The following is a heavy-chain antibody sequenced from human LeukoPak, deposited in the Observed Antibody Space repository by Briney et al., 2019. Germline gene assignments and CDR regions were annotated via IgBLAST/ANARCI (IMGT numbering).Heavy chain of an antibody. V-gene: IGHV3-23*01. CDR2: ISGRGESI. CDR1: GFTFSSYV. CDR3: AALGVGGY. Sequence: EGSLRLSCVASGFTFSSYVMSWVRQAPGKGLEWVSCISGRGESIHFADSAKGRFTISRDNSKNTLSLQMNSLRGEDTAVYYCAALGVGGYWGQGTLVTVSS. D-gene: IGHD3-16*01. J-gene: IGHJ4*02.